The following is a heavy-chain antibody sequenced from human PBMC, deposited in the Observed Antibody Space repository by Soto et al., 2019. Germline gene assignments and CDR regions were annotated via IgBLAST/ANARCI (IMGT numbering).Heavy chain of an antibody. CDR3: ASRADMTAIMGADSMVDY. J-gene: IGHJ4*02. V-gene: IGHV3-21*01. CDR1: GFTFSTYS. Sequence: EVQLVESGGGRVKPGGSLRLSCAASGFTFSTYSMNWVRQAPGKGLEWVSSISRSSSDIYYADSVKGRFTISRDNAKNSLYLQMNNLRAEDTAVYYCASRADMTAIMGADSMVDYWGQGTLVTVSS. D-gene: IGHD2-21*02. CDR2: ISRSSSDI.